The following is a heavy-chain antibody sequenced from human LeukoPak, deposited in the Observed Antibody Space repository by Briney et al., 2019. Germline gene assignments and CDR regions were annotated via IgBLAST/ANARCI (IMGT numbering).Heavy chain of an antibody. V-gene: IGHV4-34*01. Sequence: SETLSLTCAVYGGSFSGYYWSWIRQPPGKGLEWIGEINHSGSTNYNPSLKSRVTISVDTSKNQFSLKLSSVTAADTAVYYCASRERYCSGGSCYSAPHYYYYMDVWGKGTTVTVSS. D-gene: IGHD2-15*01. CDR1: GGSFSGYY. CDR3: ASRERYCSGGSCYSAPHYYYYMDV. J-gene: IGHJ6*03. CDR2: INHSGST.